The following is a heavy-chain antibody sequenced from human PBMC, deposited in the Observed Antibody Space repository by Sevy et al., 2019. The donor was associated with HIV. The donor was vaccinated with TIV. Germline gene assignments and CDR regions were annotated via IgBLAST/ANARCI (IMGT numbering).Heavy chain of an antibody. CDR2: ISGDTYYT. J-gene: IGHJ3*02. V-gene: IGHV3-21*01. CDR3: TGASLLGYCSTTSCYYAFDI. CDR1: GITFSTSV. Sequence: GSLRLSCNASGITFSTSVMNWVRQSPDRGLEWVSSISGDTYYTHYADSMRGRFIVSRDNAKNSLFLEMNSLTVEDTAVYYCTGASLLGYCSTTSCYYAFDIWGPGTVVTVSS. D-gene: IGHD2-2*01.